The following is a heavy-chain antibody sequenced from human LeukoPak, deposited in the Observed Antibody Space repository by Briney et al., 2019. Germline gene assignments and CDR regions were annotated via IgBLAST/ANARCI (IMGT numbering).Heavy chain of an antibody. CDR3: ARGERWLHLGFDY. CDR1: GFTFSSYA. CDR2: ISGSGGST. J-gene: IGHJ4*02. Sequence: GGSLRLSCAASGFTFSSYAMSWVRQAPGKGLEWVSAISGSGGSTYYADSVKGRFTISRDNSKNTLYLQMNSLRAEDTAVYYCARGERWLHLGFDYWGQGTLVTVSS. D-gene: IGHD5-24*01. V-gene: IGHV3-23*01.